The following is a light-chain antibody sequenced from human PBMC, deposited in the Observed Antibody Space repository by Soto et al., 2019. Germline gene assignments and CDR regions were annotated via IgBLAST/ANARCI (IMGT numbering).Light chain of an antibody. Sequence: QSVLTQPPSVTGTPGQRVTISCSGSSSNIGSNPVNWYQQLPGTAPKVLIYSDSQRPSGVPDRFSGSKSGTSASLAISGLQFEDEADYYCAAWDGSLNAVEFGGGTKLTVL. J-gene: IGLJ2*01. CDR2: SDS. CDR1: SSNIGSNP. CDR3: AAWDGSLNAVE. V-gene: IGLV1-44*01.